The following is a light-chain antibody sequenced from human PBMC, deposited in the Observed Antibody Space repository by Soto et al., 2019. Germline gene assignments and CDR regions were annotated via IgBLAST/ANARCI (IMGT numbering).Light chain of an antibody. CDR3: QQYNVWPQT. CDR1: QSVSSN. CDR2: SVS. Sequence: IVMTQSPVTLSVAPGERVTLSWRASQSVSSNLAWYQQRPGQAPRLLIYSVSSRDTDIPARFSGGGSGTEFTLTINSLQTEDFGVYYCQQYNVWPQTFGQGTKVDIK. J-gene: IGKJ1*01. V-gene: IGKV3-15*01.